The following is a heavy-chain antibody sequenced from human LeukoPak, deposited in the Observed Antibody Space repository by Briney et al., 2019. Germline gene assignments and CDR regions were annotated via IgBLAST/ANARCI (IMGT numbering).Heavy chain of an antibody. CDR2: INQDGTEK. V-gene: IGHV3-7*01. CDR1: GFTFSSYW. Sequence: PGGSLRLSCAASGFTFSSYWMSWVRQAPGEGLEWVAKINQDGTEKAYVDSVRGRFTISRDNAKNSLFLQMNSLRAEDTAVYYCARASEGSWIYYYYYGMDVWGQGTTVTVSS. J-gene: IGHJ6*02. D-gene: IGHD6-13*01. CDR3: ARASEGSWIYYYYYGMDV.